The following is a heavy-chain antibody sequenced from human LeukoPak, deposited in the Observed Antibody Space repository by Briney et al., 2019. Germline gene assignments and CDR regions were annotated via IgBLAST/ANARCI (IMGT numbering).Heavy chain of an antibody. CDR3: AKDYTSSVGGWFDP. J-gene: IGHJ5*02. Sequence: GGSLRLSCAASGFTFSSYAMSWVRQAPGKGLEWVSAISGSGGSTYYADSVKGRFTISRDNSKNTLYLQMNSLRVEDTAIYYCAKDYTSSVGGWFDPWGQGTLVTVSS. V-gene: IGHV3-23*01. D-gene: IGHD1-26*01. CDR1: GFTFSSYA. CDR2: ISGSGGST.